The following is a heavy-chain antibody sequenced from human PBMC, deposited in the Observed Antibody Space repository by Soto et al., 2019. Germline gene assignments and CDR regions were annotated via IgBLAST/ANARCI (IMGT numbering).Heavy chain of an antibody. J-gene: IGHJ5*02. CDR1: GFSFSHYA. CDR3: VSPHSESSNAFDL. V-gene: IGHV3-30*04. D-gene: IGHD3-10*01. CDR2: ISYDGENQ. Sequence: VGSLRLSCAASGFSFSHYAMHWVRQPPGKGLEWVALISYDGENQYFTDSVRGRFTISRDNSKTAVYLEMNNLRLDDTATYYCVSPHSESSNAFDLWGQGTLVTVSS.